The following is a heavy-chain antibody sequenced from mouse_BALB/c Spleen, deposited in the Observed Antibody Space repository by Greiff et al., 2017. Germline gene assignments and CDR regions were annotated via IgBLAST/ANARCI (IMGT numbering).Heavy chain of an antibody. D-gene: IGHD1-1*01. V-gene: IGHV3-2*02. CDR2: ISYSGST. CDR1: GYSITSDYA. J-gene: IGHJ2*01. CDR3: ARYYGSSLYYFDY. Sequence: EVKLQESGPGLVKPSQSLSLTCTVTGYSITSDYAWNWIRQFPGNKLEWMGYISYSGSTSYNPSLKSRISITRDTSKNQFFLQLNSVTTEDTATYYCARYYGSSLYYFDYWGQGTTLTVSS.